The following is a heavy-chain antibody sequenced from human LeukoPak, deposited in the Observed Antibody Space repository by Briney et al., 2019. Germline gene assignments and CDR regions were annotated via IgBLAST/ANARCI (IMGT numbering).Heavy chain of an antibody. Sequence: GGSLRLSCAASGFTFSSYSMNWVRKAPGKGLEWVSSISSSSSYIYYADSVKGRFTISRDNSKNTLYLQMNSLRAEDTAVYYCARDVRVPAASDLGGLGIDYWGQGTLVTVSS. CDR3: ARDVRVPAASDLGGLGIDY. CDR2: ISSSSSYI. D-gene: IGHD2-2*01. V-gene: IGHV3-21*01. CDR1: GFTFSSYS. J-gene: IGHJ4*02.